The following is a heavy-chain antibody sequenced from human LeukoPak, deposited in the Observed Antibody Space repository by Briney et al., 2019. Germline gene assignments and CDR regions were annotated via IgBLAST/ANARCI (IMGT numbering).Heavy chain of an antibody. CDR2: INPNGGDT. CDR3: ARVGFTTSWSNFDY. D-gene: IGHD6-13*01. J-gene: IGHJ4*02. V-gene: IGHV1-2*06. CDR1: GYTFAAYF. Sequence: ASVKVSCKASGYTFAAYFIHWVRQAPGQGLEWMGRINPNGGDTNYAQKLQGRVTMTGDTSISTAYMELSSLGSDDTAMYYCARVGFTTSWSNFDYWGQGTLVTVSS.